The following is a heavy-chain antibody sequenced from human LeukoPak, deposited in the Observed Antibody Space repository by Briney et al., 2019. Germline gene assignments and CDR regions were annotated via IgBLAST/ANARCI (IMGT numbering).Heavy chain of an antibody. CDR2: IKQDGSEK. J-gene: IGHJ4*02. D-gene: IGHD3-10*01. V-gene: IGHV3-7*01. CDR3: ARESMVRGVLLT. Sequence: GGSLRLSCAASGFTFSSDWMSWVRQAPGKGLEWVASIKQDGSEKYYVDSVKGRFTISRDNAKNSLYLQMNSLRAEDTAVYYCARESMVRGVLLTWGQGTLVTVSS. CDR1: GFTFSSDW.